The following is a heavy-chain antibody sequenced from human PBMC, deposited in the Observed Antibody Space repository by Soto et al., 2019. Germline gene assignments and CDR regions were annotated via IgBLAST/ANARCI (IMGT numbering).Heavy chain of an antibody. J-gene: IGHJ4*02. Sequence: QVQLVQSGAEVKKPGASVKVSCKASGYTFTGYYMHWVRQAPGQGLEWMGWINPNSGCTNYAQKFQGRVTMTRDTSIRTAYMELSRLRSDDTAVYYCVRPLGRSYYFDYWGQGTLVTVSS. CDR1: GYTFTGYY. D-gene: IGHD3-10*01. V-gene: IGHV1-2*02. CDR3: VRPLGRSYYFDY. CDR2: INPNSGCT.